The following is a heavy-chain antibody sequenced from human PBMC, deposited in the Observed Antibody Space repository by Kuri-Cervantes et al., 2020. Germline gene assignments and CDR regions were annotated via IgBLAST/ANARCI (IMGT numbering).Heavy chain of an antibody. Sequence: SETLSLTCTVSGGSISSYYWSWIRQPPGKGLEWIGYIYYSGSTNYNPSLKSRVTISVDTSKNQFSLKLSSVTAADTAVYYCARDLERMLYYYYGIDVWGQGTTVTVSS. CDR2: IYYSGST. J-gene: IGHJ6*02. CDR3: ARDLERMLYYYYGIDV. CDR1: GGSISSYY. D-gene: IGHD1-1*01. V-gene: IGHV4-59*12.